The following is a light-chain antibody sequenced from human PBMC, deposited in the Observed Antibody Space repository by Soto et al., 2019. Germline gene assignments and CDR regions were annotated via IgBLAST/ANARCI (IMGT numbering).Light chain of an antibody. Sequence: EIVLTQSPGTLSLSPGEGATLSCRASQSINSFLAWYQQRRGQAPRLLIHGASNRATGIPDRFSGGGSGTEFTLTITSLQSEDFAVYYCHQYNGWPRTFGQGTKVDIK. CDR1: QSINSF. V-gene: IGKV3D-15*01. CDR3: HQYNGWPRT. CDR2: GAS. J-gene: IGKJ1*01.